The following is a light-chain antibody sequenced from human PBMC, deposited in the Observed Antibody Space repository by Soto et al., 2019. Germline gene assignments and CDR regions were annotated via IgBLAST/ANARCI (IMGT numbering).Light chain of an antibody. CDR3: SSYTSSSTYV. CDR2: DVS. J-gene: IGLJ1*01. CDR1: SSDVGGYNY. Sequence: QSVLTQPASVSASPGQSITISCTGTSSDVGGYNYASWYQQHPGKAPKVMIYDVSNRPSGVSNRFSGSKSGNTAFLIIFGLQAEDEADYYCSSYTSSSTYVFGTGTKVTVL. V-gene: IGLV2-14*01.